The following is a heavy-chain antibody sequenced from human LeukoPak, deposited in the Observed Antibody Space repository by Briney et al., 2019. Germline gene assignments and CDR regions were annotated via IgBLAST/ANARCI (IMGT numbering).Heavy chain of an antibody. J-gene: IGHJ4*02. D-gene: IGHD6-13*01. Sequence: PSETLSLTCAVYGGSFCGYYWSWIRRPPGKGLEWIGEINHSGSTNYNPSLRSRVSISVDSSKNQFSLKVSSVTAADTAVYYCARGSDTAAGLYWGQGTLVTVSS. CDR2: INHSGST. V-gene: IGHV4-34*01. CDR1: GGSFCGYY. CDR3: ARGSDTAAGLY.